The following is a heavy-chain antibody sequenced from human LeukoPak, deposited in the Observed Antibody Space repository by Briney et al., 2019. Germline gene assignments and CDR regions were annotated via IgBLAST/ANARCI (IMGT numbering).Heavy chain of an antibody. Sequence: GGSLRLSCAASGFTFSSFGMHWVRQAPGKGLEWVAGISYDGSSKYYADSAKGRFTISRDNSRNTLYLQMNSLRAEDTAVYYCAVPGRYSSSSRNHDAFDIWGQGTMVTVSS. V-gene: IGHV3-30*03. J-gene: IGHJ3*02. D-gene: IGHD6-6*01. CDR1: GFTFSSFG. CDR2: ISYDGSSK. CDR3: AVPGRYSSSSRNHDAFDI.